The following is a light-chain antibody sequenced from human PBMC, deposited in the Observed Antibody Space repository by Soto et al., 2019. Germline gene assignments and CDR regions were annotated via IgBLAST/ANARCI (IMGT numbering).Light chain of an antibody. J-gene: IGLJ3*02. CDR2: DVN. CDR3: SSYTTTATRV. CDR1: SSDVGGYNY. V-gene: IGLV2-14*03. Sequence: QSVLTQPPSASGSPGQSVTISCTGSSSDVGGYNYVSWYQHHPGKAPKLMIYDVNNRPSGVSDRFSGSKSGNTASLTISGLQAEDEADYYCSSYTTTATRVFGGGTQLTVL.